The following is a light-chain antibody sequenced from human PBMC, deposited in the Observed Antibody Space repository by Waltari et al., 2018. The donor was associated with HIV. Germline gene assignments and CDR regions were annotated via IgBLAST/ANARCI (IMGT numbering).Light chain of an antibody. CDR1: QTISRK. CDR3: QQTYSTPYT. Sequence: DIQMTQSPSSLSAFVGDSVTITCRASQTISRKLNWYQQRPGKAPNLLISVASRLQSGVPSRFSGSGSGTDFTLTISSLQPEDFATYHCQQTYSTPYTFGQGTKLEI. J-gene: IGKJ2*01. V-gene: IGKV1-39*01. CDR2: VAS.